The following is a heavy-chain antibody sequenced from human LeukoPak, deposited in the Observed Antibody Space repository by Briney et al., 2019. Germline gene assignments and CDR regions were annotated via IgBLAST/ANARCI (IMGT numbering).Heavy chain of an antibody. CDR1: GFTFSNHA. Sequence: GGSLRLSCVASGFTFSNHAMSWVRQAPGKGLEWVSVITNSCGGTYYADSVRGRFTISRDNSRNTLYLQMNSLRADDTAVYYCAKARAFDIWGQGIMVTVSS. V-gene: IGHV3-23*01. J-gene: IGHJ3*02. CDR2: ITNSCGGT. CDR3: AKARAFDI.